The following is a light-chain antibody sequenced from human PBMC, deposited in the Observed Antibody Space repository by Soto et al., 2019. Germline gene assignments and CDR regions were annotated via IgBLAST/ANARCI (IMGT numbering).Light chain of an antibody. J-gene: IGKJ2*01. CDR1: QSLSSN. Sequence: EIVMTQSPATLSVSPEERATLSCRASQSLSSNLAWYQQKPGQAPRLLIYGASTRATGIPARFSGSGSGTEFTLTISSLQSEDFAVYYCQQYNNWPPHMYTFGQGTKLEIK. CDR3: QQYNNWPPHMYT. CDR2: GAS. V-gene: IGKV3-15*01.